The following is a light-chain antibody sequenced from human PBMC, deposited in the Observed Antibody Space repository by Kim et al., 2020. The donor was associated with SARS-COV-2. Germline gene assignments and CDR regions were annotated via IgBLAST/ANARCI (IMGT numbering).Light chain of an antibody. CDR2: AAS. CDR3: QYYGGSPVT. Sequence: EIVLTQSPSTLSLSPGERATLSCRASQSVSSTYFAWYQQKPGQAPRLLMYAASSGATGIPDRFSGSGSGTDFTLTISRLEPEDFAVYYCQYYGGSPVTFGGGTRVEI. V-gene: IGKV3-20*01. J-gene: IGKJ4*01. CDR1: QSVSSTY.